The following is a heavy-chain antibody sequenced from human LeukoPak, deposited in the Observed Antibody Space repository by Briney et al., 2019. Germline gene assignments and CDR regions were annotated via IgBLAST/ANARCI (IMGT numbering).Heavy chain of an antibody. CDR1: GFTFRSYS. Sequence: GGSLRLSCAASGFTFRSYSMNWVRQAPGKGLEWVSYISSSSTIYYADSVRGRFTISRDNAKNSLYLQMNSLRAEDTALYYCASSRLGGAFDIWGQGTTATVSS. V-gene: IGHV3-48*04. CDR3: ASSRLGGAFDI. D-gene: IGHD3-16*01. CDR2: ISSSSTI. J-gene: IGHJ3*02.